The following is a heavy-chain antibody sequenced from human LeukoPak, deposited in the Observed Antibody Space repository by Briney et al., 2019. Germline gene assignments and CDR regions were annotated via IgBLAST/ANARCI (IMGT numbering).Heavy chain of an antibody. CDR2: VYTSGTT. Sequence: SETLSLTCTVSGGSISGYFWTWIRQPAGKELEWIGRVYTSGTTYYNPSLESRVTISLDTFNNQFSLKLSSVTAADTAVYYCARSGWGYYWVPFDYWGQGTLVTVSS. D-gene: IGHD3-22*01. CDR1: GGSISGYF. CDR3: ARSGWGYYWVPFDY. J-gene: IGHJ4*02. V-gene: IGHV4-4*07.